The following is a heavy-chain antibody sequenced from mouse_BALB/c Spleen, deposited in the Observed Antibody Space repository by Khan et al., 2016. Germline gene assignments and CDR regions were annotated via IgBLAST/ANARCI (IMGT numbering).Heavy chain of an antibody. CDR3: NVRFAY. V-gene: IGHV14-4*02. CDR2: IDSENGDT. CDR1: GFNIKDYY. Sequence: VQLQQPGAELVRSGASVKLSCTASGFNIKDYYMHWVKQRPEQGLEWIGWIDSENGDTESAPKFQGKATMTAATSSNTAYLQLSSLTSGDTAVYYCNVRFAYWGQGTLVTVSA. J-gene: IGHJ3*01.